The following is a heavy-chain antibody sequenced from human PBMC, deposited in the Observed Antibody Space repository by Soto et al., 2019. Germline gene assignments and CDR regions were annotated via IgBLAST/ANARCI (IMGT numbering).Heavy chain of an antibody. CDR2: INPDDSNT. D-gene: IGHD3-3*01. CDR1: W. CDR3: ARLEWLSLAAWFDP. V-gene: IGHV5-51*01. Sequence: WIGWVRQMPGKGLEWMGMINPDDSNTKYSPSFQGQVTFSADKSINTAYLQWSSLKASDTAIYYCARLEWLSLAAWFDPWGQGTLVTVSS. J-gene: IGHJ5*02.